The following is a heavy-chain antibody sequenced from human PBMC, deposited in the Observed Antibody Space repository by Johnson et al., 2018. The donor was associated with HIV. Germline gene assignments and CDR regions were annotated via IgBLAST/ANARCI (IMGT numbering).Heavy chain of an antibody. CDR2: ISYDGSNK. J-gene: IGHJ3*02. D-gene: IGHD4-17*01. Sequence: QMLLVESGGGVVQPGRSLRLSFAASGFTFSTYAMHWVRQAPGKGLEWVAVISYDGSNKYYGDSVKGRFTISRDNSKNTLYLQVNSLRGEDTAVYYCARDLLYGETAFDIWGQGTMVTVSS. CDR3: ARDLLYGETAFDI. CDR1: GFTFSTYA. V-gene: IGHV3-30-3*01.